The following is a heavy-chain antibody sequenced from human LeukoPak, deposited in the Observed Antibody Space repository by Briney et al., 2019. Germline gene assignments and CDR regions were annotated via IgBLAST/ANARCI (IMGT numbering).Heavy chain of an antibody. J-gene: IGHJ4*02. CDR1: GFTFSDYY. CDR3: ARETRYSSTFDY. CDR2: ISSSGSTI. V-gene: IGHV3-11*04. D-gene: IGHD6-13*01. Sequence: GGSLRLSCAASGFTFSDYYMGWIRQAPGKGLEWVSYISSSGSTIYYADSVKGRFTISRDNAKNSLYLQMNSLRAEDTAVYYCARETRYSSTFDYWGQGTLVTVSS.